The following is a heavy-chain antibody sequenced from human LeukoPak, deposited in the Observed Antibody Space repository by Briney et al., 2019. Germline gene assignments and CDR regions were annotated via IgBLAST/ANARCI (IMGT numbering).Heavy chain of an antibody. CDR1: GYSISSGYY. D-gene: IGHD6-13*01. CDR3: ARAGYSKKWVLDY. CDR2: IYHSGST. J-gene: IGHJ4*02. Sequence: PSETLSLTCTVSGYSISSGYYWGWIRQPPGKGLEWIGSIYHSGSTYYNPSLKSRVTISVDTSKNQFSLKLSSVTAADTAVYYCARAGYSKKWVLDYWGRGILVTVSS. V-gene: IGHV4-38-2*02.